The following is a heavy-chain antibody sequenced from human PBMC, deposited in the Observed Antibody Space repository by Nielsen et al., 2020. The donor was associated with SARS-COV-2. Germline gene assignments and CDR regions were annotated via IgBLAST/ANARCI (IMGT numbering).Heavy chain of an antibody. CDR2: IYYGGT. J-gene: IGHJ4*02. CDR1: GGSISSTSYY. D-gene: IGHD5-12*01. V-gene: IGHV4-39*01. CDR3: ARGGIVAKYYFDY. Sequence: PETLSLTCTVSGGSISSTSYYWGWIRQPPGKGLEWIGSIYYGGTYYNPSLKSRLTISVDTSKTRFSLKLSSVTAADTAVYYCARGGIVAKYYFDYWGQGTLVTVSS.